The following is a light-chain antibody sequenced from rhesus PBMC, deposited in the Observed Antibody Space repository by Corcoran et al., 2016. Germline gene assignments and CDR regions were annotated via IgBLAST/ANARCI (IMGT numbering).Light chain of an antibody. V-gene: IGKV3-42*03. CDR2: GAS. Sequence: EIVLAQSPPTLSLSPGERATLSCRASQSVSSSLAWYQQKPGQAPSLLIYGASNRAPGITDRLNGSGSGTDFTLNISSLETEDFVVYYCQQYSNWPRTFGQGTKVEIK. CDR1: QSVSSS. CDR3: QQYSNWPRT. J-gene: IGKJ1*01.